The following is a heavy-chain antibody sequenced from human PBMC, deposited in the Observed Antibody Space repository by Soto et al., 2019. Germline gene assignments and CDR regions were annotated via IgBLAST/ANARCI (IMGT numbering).Heavy chain of an antibody. CDR3: AKEYDSSGYYPDY. J-gene: IGHJ4*02. Sequence: PGGSLRLSCAASGFTFSSYAMTWVRQVPGKGLEWVSVISGSGGSTYFADSVKGRFTISRDNSKNTLYLQMSSLRAEDTAVYYFAKEYDSSGYYPDYWGQGTLVNVSS. CDR1: GFTFSSYA. V-gene: IGHV3-23*01. CDR2: ISGSGGST. D-gene: IGHD3-22*01.